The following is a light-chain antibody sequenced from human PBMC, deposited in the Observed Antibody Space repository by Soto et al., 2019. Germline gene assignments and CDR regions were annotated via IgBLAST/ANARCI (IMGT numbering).Light chain of an antibody. CDR3: NSFRVSHLYV. CDR1: SSDIGGYNA. CDR2: EVT. V-gene: IGLV2-14*01. Sequence: QSVLTQPASVSGSPGQTITISCTGTSSDIGGYNAVSWYQHHPGKAPKLIIYEVTHRPSGVSDRFSASKSGNMASLTISGLQAEDEADYYCNSFRVSHLYVFGTGTKVTVL. J-gene: IGLJ1*01.